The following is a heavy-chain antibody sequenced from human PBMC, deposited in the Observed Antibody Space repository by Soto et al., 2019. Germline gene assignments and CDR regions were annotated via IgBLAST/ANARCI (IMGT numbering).Heavy chain of an antibody. J-gene: IGHJ4*02. CDR1: GFIFSSYD. CDR2: VSSSADAT. D-gene: IGHD3-3*01. CDR3: AKSYFFSRYDF. Sequence: GGSLRLSCAASGFIFSSYDMAWVRQAPGKGLEWVSTVSSSADATQYADSVKGRFTISRDNSKNTLYLEMNNLGDEDTATYYCAKSYFFSRYDFWGQGSLVPVSS. V-gene: IGHV3-23*01.